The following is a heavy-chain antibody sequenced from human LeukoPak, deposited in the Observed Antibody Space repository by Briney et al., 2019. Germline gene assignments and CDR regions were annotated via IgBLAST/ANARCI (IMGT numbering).Heavy chain of an antibody. D-gene: IGHD3-3*01. CDR1: GGSISSGSHY. Sequence: SQTLSLTCTVSGGSISSGSHYWSWIRQPAGKGLEWTGRIYTSGSPNYKLSLKSRVTISVDTSKNQFSLKLSSVTAAETAVYYCARGYYDFWSGYPSFDYWGQGTLVTVSS. J-gene: IGHJ4*02. V-gene: IGHV4-61*02. CDR2: IYTSGSP. CDR3: ARGYYDFWSGYPSFDY.